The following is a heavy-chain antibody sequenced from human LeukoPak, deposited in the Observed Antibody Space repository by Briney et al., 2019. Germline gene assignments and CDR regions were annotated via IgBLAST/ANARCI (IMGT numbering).Heavy chain of an antibody. Sequence: PGGSLRLSCAASGLTFSSYVMHWVRQAPGKGLEWVAFIRYDGTNRYYADSVKGRFTISRDNSKNTLYLQMNSLRAEDTAVYYCAKSTIVGATVDAFDIWGQGTMVTVSS. D-gene: IGHD1-26*01. V-gene: IGHV3-30*02. CDR3: AKSTIVGATVDAFDI. CDR1: GLTFSSYV. CDR2: IRYDGTNR. J-gene: IGHJ3*02.